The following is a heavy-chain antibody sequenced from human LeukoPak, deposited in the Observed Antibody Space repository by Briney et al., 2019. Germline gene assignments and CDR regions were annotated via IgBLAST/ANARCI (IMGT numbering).Heavy chain of an antibody. J-gene: IGHJ3*02. CDR2: IKQDGSEK. D-gene: IGHD3-10*01. Sequence: GGSLRLSCAASGFTFSSYWMSWVRQAPGKGPEWVANIKQDGSEKYYVDSVKGRFTISRDNAKNSLYLQMNSLRAEDTAVYYCARDLVLLWFGELEGDAFDIWGQGTMVTVSS. V-gene: IGHV3-7*01. CDR1: GFTFSSYW. CDR3: ARDLVLLWFGELEGDAFDI.